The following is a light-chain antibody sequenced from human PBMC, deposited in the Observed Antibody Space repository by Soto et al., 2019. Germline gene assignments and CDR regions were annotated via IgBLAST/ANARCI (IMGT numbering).Light chain of an antibody. V-gene: IGKV3-20*01. CDR3: QQYADSPLT. J-gene: IGKJ4*01. CDR2: SAS. Sequence: EIVLTQSPGTLSLSPGEGATLSCRASQTVNRNYLGWYQQKPGQAPRFLIHSASDRATGTPDRFSGSGSGTDFTLTISRLEPEDFAVYYCQQYADSPLTFGGGTKVDIK. CDR1: QTVNRNY.